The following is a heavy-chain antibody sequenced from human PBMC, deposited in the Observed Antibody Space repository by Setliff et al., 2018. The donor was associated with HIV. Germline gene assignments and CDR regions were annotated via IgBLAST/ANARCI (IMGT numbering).Heavy chain of an antibody. CDR2: VHYTGST. CDR3: ARGQHVFPAPHYMDV. V-gene: IGHV4-39*01. CDR1: GAPISSGRYY. J-gene: IGHJ6*03. Sequence: PSETLSLTCSVSGAPISSGRYYWGWIRQPPGKGLEWIATVHYTGSTYYNPSLKNRVTISADTSKKQVSLRLTSVTAADTAIYYCARGQHVFPAPHYMDVLDKGTTVTVSS. D-gene: IGHD2-2*01.